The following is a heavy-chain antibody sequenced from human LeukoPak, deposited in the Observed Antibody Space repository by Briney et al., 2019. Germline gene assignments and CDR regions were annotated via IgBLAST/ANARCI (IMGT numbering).Heavy chain of an antibody. J-gene: IGHJ4*02. CDR3: AHRLRPSGYFDY. CDR1: GFSLSTSGVG. CDR2: IYWNDDK. V-gene: IGHV2-5*01. Sequence: SGPTLVKPTQPLTLTCTFSGFSLSTSGVGVGWIRQPPGKALEWLALIYWNDDKRYSPSRKSRLTITKDTSKNQVVLTMTNMDPVDTATYYCAHRLRPSGYFDYWGQGTLVTVSS. D-gene: IGHD3-10*01.